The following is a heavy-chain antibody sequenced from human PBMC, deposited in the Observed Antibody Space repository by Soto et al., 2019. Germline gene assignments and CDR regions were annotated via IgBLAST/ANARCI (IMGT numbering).Heavy chain of an antibody. Sequence: SETLSLTCTVSGGSISSGDHYWSWIRQAPGKGPEWIGYIYYRGNTYYNPSLKSRLTISVDSSKTQFSLKLSSVIAADTAVYYCARMASAGTLNWFDPWGQGTLVTVSS. CDR3: ARMASAGTLNWFDP. CDR2: IYYRGNT. D-gene: IGHD6-13*01. J-gene: IGHJ5*02. CDR1: GGSISSGDHY. V-gene: IGHV4-30-4*01.